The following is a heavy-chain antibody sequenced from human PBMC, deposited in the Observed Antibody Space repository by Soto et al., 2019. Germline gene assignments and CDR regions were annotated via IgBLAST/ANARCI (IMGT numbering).Heavy chain of an antibody. CDR2: VYCRGRS. D-gene: IGHD2-8*01. CDR1: GGSVTNSNYY. Sequence: PSETLSLTCTVSGGSVTNSNYYWGWIRQSPGKGLEWIGSVYCRGRSYSKSSVKSRVTISVDTSKNQFSLNLNSVTASDTAVYYCVSQRTSVLTQAYFDYCGPGALVTVSS. CDR3: VSQRTSVLTQAYFDY. V-gene: IGHV4-39*01. J-gene: IGHJ4*02.